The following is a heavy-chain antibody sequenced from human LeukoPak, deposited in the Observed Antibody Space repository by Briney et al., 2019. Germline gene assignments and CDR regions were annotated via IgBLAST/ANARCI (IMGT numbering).Heavy chain of an antibody. V-gene: IGHV3-48*03. D-gene: IGHD5-12*01. J-gene: IGHJ4*02. Sequence: GGSLRLSCAASGFTFSSFDMNWLRQAPGKGLEWVSYITSSGGTIYYADSVKGRFTISRDNARNSLYLQMSRLRAEDTSVYYCARSGFYFDYWGQGALVTVSS. CDR3: ARSGFYFDY. CDR1: GFTFSSFD. CDR2: ITSSGGTI.